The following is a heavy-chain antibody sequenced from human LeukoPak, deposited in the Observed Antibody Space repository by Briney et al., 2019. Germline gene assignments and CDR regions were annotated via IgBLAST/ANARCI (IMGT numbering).Heavy chain of an antibody. CDR1: GFTFGNAW. CDR3: TTGRHYDSSGYYQVYQY. V-gene: IGHV3-15*01. Sequence: GGSLRLSCAASGFTFGNAWMTWVRQAPGKGLEWVGRIKSKSAGGTTDYAAPVKGRFTISRDDSKNMLYPQMNSLKTEDTAVYYCTTGRHYDSSGYYQVYQYWGQGTLVTVSS. J-gene: IGHJ1*01. D-gene: IGHD3-22*01. CDR2: IKSKSAGGTT.